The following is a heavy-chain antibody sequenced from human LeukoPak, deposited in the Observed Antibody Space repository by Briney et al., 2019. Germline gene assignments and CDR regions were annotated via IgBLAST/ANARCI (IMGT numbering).Heavy chain of an antibody. CDR1: GFTFNTYA. Sequence: GGSLRLSCAASGFTFNTYALHWVRQAPGKGLEWVAVVSYDGGAKYYVDSVKGRFTISRDNSKNTVDLQMYSLRAEDSAVYYCARSLGSGWIHLVEYWGQGTLVTV. D-gene: IGHD6-19*01. V-gene: IGHV3-30*03. CDR3: ARSLGSGWIHLVEY. CDR2: VSYDGGAK. J-gene: IGHJ4*02.